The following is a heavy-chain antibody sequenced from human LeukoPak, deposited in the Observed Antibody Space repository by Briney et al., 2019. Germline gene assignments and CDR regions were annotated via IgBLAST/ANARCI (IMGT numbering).Heavy chain of an antibody. D-gene: IGHD6-19*01. J-gene: IGHJ6*03. Sequence: ASVKVSCKASGYTFTSYDINWVRQATGQGLEWMGWVNPNSANTGYAQKFQGRVTMTRNTSISTAYMELTSLRSEDTAVYYCARERAGYYYMDVWGKGTTVTVSS. CDR2: VNPNSANT. V-gene: IGHV1-8*01. CDR3: ARERAGYYYMDV. CDR1: GYTFTSYD.